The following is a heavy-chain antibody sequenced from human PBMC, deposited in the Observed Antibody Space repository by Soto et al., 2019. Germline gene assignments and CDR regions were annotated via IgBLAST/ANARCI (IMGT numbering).Heavy chain of an antibody. V-gene: IGHV1-18*01. CDR1: GYTFTSYG. Sequence: SVKVSCKASGYTFTSYGISWVRQAPGQGLECMGWISAYNGNTNYAQKLQGRVTMTTDTSTSTAYMELRSLRSDDTAVYDCARAATRCAMKIFGVVSVLYYCMDVWGQWTTVTVSS. J-gene: IGHJ6*02. CDR2: ISAYNGNT. D-gene: IGHD3-3*01. CDR3: ARAATRCAMKIFGVVSVLYYCMDV.